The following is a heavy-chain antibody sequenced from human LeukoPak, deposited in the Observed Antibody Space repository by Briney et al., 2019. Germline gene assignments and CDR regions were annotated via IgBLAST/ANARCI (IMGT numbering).Heavy chain of an antibody. J-gene: IGHJ4*02. D-gene: IGHD5-18*01. CDR2: IYRTGST. Sequence: SETLSLTCTVSAGSISNYYWSWIRQPPGKGLEWIGYIYRTGSTSYNPSLKSRVTISVDTSKNQFSLKLSSVTAADTAVYYCARGSATDPDTAMVLFDYWGQGTLVTVSS. V-gene: IGHV4-59*01. CDR3: ARGSATDPDTAMVLFDY. CDR1: AGSISNYY.